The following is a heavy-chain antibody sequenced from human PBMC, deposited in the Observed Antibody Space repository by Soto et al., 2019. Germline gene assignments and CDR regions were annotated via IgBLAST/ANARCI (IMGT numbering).Heavy chain of an antibody. V-gene: IGHV4-59*01. J-gene: IGHJ4*02. CDR1: GGSISSYY. CDR2: IYYSGST. D-gene: IGHD3-22*01. Sequence: SETLSLTCTVSGGSISSYYWSWIRQPPGKGLEWIGYIYYSGSTNYNPSLKSRVTISVDTSKNQFSLKLSSVTAADTAVYYCARGYDSSGYLYYFDYWGQGTLVTVSS. CDR3: ARGYDSSGYLYYFDY.